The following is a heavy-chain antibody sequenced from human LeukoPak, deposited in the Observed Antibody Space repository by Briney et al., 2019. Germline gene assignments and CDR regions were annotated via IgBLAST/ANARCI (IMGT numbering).Heavy chain of an antibody. J-gene: IGHJ4*01. D-gene: IGHD3-16*01. V-gene: IGHV1-18*01. CDR3: ARGRRILGGPENAGDFFDF. CDR2: ISAYNGNT. CDR1: GYTFTNYD. Sequence: ASVKVSCKASGYTFTNYDFSWVRQAPGQGLEWMGWISAYNGNTNYAQKVQGRVTMTTDTSTSTAYMELRSLRSDDTAVYYCARGRRILGGPENAGDFFDFWGQGSLVTVSS.